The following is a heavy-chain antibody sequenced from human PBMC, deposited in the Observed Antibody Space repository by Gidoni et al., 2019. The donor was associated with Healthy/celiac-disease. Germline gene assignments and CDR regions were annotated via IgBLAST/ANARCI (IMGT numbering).Heavy chain of an antibody. CDR3: ARSGYSYGPRYYYYGMDV. CDR1: GGSISSSSYY. V-gene: IGHV4-39*01. D-gene: IGHD5-18*01. Sequence: QLQLQESGPGLVKPSETLSLTCTVSGGSISSSSYYWGWIRQPPGKGLEWIGSIYYSGSTYYNPSLKSRVTISVDTSKNQFSLKLSSVTAADTAVYYCARSGYSYGPRYYYYGMDVWGQGTTVTVSS. J-gene: IGHJ6*02. CDR2: IYYSGST.